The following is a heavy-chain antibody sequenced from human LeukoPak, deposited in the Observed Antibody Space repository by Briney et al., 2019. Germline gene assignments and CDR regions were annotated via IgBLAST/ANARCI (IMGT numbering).Heavy chain of an antibody. J-gene: IGHJ4*02. CDR2: ISGSGGST. V-gene: IGHV3-23*01. CDR1: GFTFSSYA. D-gene: IGHD1-26*01. CDR3: AKWEGSHPREGLHFDY. Sequence: GGSLRLSCAASGFTFSSYAMSWVRQAPGKGLEWVSAISGSGGSTYYADSAKGRFTISRDNSKNTLYLQMNSLSAEDTAVYYCAKWEGSHPREGLHFDYWGQGTLVTVSS.